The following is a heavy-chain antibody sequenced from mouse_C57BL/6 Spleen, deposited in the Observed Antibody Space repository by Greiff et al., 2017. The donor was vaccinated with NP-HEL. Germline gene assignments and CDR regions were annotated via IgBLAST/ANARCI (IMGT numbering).Heavy chain of an antibody. V-gene: IGHV8-8*01. CDR2: IWWDDDK. J-gene: IGHJ1*03. CDR3: ARIEGLYYGYDGSYWYFDV. D-gene: IGHD2-2*01. CDR1: GFSLSTFGMG. Sequence: QVTLKESGPGILQPSQTLSLTCSFSGFSLSTFGMGVGWIRQPSGKGLEWLAHIWWDDDKYYNPALKSRLTISKDTSKNQVFLKIANVDTADTATYYCARIEGLYYGYDGSYWYFDVWGTGTTVTVSS.